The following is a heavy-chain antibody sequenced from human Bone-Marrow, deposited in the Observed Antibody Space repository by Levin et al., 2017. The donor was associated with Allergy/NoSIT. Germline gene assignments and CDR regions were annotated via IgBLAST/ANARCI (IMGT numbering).Heavy chain of an antibody. D-gene: IGHD3-16*01. CDR1: GGSFTSHG. Sequence: PGGSLRLSCKASGGSFTSHGSSWVRQAPGQGLEWLGGIIPVFGEIKYAQKFQGRVNITADESTGTAYMELTSLRSDDTAVYFCASSLPQFMRGAFRFWGPGTMVTVSS. CDR2: IIPVFGEI. J-gene: IGHJ3*01. V-gene: IGHV1-69*01. CDR3: ASSLPQFMRGAFRF.